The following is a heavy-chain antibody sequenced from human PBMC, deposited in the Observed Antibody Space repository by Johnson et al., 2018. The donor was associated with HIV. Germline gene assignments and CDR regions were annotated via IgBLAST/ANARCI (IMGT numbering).Heavy chain of an antibody. CDR2: ISYDGSNK. CDR3: AKGEQLVISRKGHDAFDI. Sequence: QVQLVESGGGVVQPGRSLRLSCAASGFTFSSYAMHWVRQAPGKGLEWVAVISYDGSNKYYADSVKGRFTISRDNSKNTLYLQMNSLRVEDTAVYYCAKGEQLVISRKGHDAFDIGGQGTMVTVSS. CDR1: GFTFSSYA. J-gene: IGHJ3*02. V-gene: IGHV3-30*04. D-gene: IGHD6-6*01.